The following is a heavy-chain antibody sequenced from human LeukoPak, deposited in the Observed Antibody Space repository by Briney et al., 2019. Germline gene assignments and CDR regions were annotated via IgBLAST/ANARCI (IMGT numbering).Heavy chain of an antibody. J-gene: IGHJ4*02. Sequence: SETLSLTCAVYGGSFSGYYWSWIRQPPGKGLEWIGEINHSGSTDYNPFLKSRVTISVDTSKNQFSLKPSSVTAADTAVYYCARGRPTAVVPAASSFFDYWGQGTLVTVSS. CDR2: INHSGST. V-gene: IGHV4-34*01. CDR3: ARGRPTAVVPAASSFFDY. CDR1: GGSFSGYY. D-gene: IGHD2-2*01.